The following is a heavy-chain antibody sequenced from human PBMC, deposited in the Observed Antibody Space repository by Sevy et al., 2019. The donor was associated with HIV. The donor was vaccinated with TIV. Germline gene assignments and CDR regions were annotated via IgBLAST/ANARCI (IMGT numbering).Heavy chain of an antibody. CDR1: GFTFSTYT. CDR2: ISSSGTI. J-gene: IGHJ4*02. D-gene: IGHD3-16*01. Sequence: GGSRRLSCAASGFTFSTYTMNWVRQAPGKGLEWVSYISSSGTIYYADSVKGQFTISRDNAKNSLYLQMNSLRDEDTAVYYCAREAGVGPYYFDSWGQGTLVTVSS. V-gene: IGHV3-48*02. CDR3: AREAGVGPYYFDS.